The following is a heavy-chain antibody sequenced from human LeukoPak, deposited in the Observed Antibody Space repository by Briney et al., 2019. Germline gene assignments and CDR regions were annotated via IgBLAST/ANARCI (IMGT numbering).Heavy chain of an antibody. CDR2: ITSSGSTI. CDR1: GFTFSNYE. CDR3: VWGSYRYRAPGY. D-gene: IGHD3-16*02. V-gene: IGHV3-48*03. J-gene: IGHJ4*02. Sequence: PGGSLRLSCAASGFTFSNYEMNWVRQAPGKGLEWVSHITSSGSTIYYADSVEGRFTISRDNAKNSLYLQMNSLRAEDTAVYYCVWGSYRYRAPGYWGQGTLSPSPQ.